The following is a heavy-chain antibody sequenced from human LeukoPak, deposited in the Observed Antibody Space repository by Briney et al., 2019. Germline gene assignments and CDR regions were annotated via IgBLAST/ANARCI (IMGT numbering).Heavy chain of an antibody. CDR2: IYSGGST. Sequence: GGSLRLSCAASGFTVSSNYMSWVRQAPGKGLKWVSVIYSGGSTYYADSVKGRFTISRDNSKNTLYLQMNSLRAEDTAVYYCASRATVTTDRFWFDPWGQGTLVAVSS. CDR3: ASRATVTTDRFWFDP. V-gene: IGHV3-53*01. CDR1: GFTVSSNY. D-gene: IGHD4-11*01. J-gene: IGHJ5*02.